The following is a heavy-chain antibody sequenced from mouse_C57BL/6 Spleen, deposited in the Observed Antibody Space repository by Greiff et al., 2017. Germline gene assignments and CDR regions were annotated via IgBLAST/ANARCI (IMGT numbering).Heavy chain of an antibody. D-gene: IGHD2-4*01. CDR1: GFTFSSYA. Sequence: EVKLMESGGGLVKPGGSLKLSCAASGFTFSSYAMSWVRQTPEKRLEWVATISDGGSYTYYPDNVKGRFTISRDNAKNNLYLQMSHLKSEDTAMYYCARDQGRLPFDYWGQGTTLTVSS. J-gene: IGHJ2*01. CDR2: ISDGGSYT. V-gene: IGHV5-4*01. CDR3: ARDQGRLPFDY.